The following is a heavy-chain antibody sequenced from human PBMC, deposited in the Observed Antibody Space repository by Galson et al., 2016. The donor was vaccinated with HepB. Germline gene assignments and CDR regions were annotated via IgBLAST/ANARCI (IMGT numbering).Heavy chain of an antibody. D-gene: IGHD3-3*01. CDR2: ISGSGGST. CDR1: GFTFSSYA. CDR3: AKQGRRIWEGLSPAY. Sequence: SLRLSCAASGFTFSSYAMSWVRQAPGKGLEWVSAISGSGGSTYYADSVKGRFTISRDNSKNTQYLQMNSLRAEDTAVYYCAKQGRRIWEGLSPAYWGQGTLVTVSS. V-gene: IGHV3-23*01. J-gene: IGHJ4*02.